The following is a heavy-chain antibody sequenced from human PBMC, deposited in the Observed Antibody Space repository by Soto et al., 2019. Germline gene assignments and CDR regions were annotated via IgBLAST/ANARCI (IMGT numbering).Heavy chain of an antibody. CDR3: ATDNDSSGYYPGYY. CDR1: GFTFSSYG. J-gene: IGHJ4*02. Sequence: QVQLVESGGGVVQPGRSLRLSCAASGFTFSSYGMHWVRQAPGKGLEWVAVITYDGSNKYSADSVKGRFTISRDNSKNTLYLQMNSLRAEDTAVYYCATDNDSSGYYPGYYWGQGTLVTVSS. CDR2: ITYDGSNK. V-gene: IGHV3-30*03. D-gene: IGHD3-22*01.